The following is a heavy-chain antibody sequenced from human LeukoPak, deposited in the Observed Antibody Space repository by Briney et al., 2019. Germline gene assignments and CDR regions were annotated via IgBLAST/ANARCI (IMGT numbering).Heavy chain of an antibody. CDR2: IYYSGST. D-gene: IGHD1-26*01. Sequence: PSETLSFTCTVSGGSISSSSYYWGWIRQPPGKGLEWIGSIYYSGSTYYNPSLKSRVTISVDTSKNQFSLKLSSVTAADTAVYYCARILEQSESSWFDPWGQGTLVTVSS. CDR1: GGSISSSSYY. J-gene: IGHJ5*02. V-gene: IGHV4-39*01. CDR3: ARILEQSESSWFDP.